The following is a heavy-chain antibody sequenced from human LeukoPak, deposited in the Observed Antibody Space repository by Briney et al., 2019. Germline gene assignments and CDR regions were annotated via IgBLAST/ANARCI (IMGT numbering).Heavy chain of an antibody. V-gene: IGHV4-59*01. CDR1: GGSISSYY. D-gene: IGHD2-2*01. CDR2: IYYSGST. CDR3: ARQSDSSTSHFDY. Sequence: SETLSLTCTVSGGSISSYYWSWIRRPPGKGLEWIGYIYYSGSTNYNPSLKSRVTISVDTSKNQFSLKLSSVTAADTAVYYCARQSDSSTSHFDYWGQGTLGTVSS. J-gene: IGHJ4*02.